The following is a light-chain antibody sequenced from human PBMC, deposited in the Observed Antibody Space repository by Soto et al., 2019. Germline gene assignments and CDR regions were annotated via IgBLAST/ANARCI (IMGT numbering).Light chain of an antibody. V-gene: IGLV2-14*01. Sequence: QSALTQPASVSGSPGQSITISCTGTSSDVGGYNYVSWYQQHPGKAPKLRIYDVSNRPSGVSSRFSGSKSGNTASLTISGLQSEDEADYYCSSYTSSSTLVVFGGGTKLTVL. CDR3: SSYTSSSTLVV. J-gene: IGLJ2*01. CDR2: DVS. CDR1: SSDVGGYNY.